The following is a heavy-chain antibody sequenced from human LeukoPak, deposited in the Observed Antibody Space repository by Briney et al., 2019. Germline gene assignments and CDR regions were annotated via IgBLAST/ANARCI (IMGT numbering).Heavy chain of an antibody. CDR1: GATFSSYA. V-gene: IGHV1-69*05. J-gene: IGHJ4*02. CDR3: ANWFVSSGYSLDY. CDR2: LIPIFGTA. Sequence: ASEKLSCKASGATFSSYAIRWVRQAPGQGLEWRGGLIPIFGTANYAQKFQGRVTITTDESTSTAYMELSSLRSEDTAVYYCANWFVSSGYSLDYWGQGTLVTVCS. D-gene: IGHD3-22*01.